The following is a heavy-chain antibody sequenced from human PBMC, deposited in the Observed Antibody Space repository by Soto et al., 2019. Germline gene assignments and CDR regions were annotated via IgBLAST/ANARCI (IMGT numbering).Heavy chain of an antibody. D-gene: IGHD4-17*01. CDR3: TADLRSPARRFDP. V-gene: IGHV3-15*01. J-gene: IGHJ5*02. Sequence: EAQFVESGGGFVKPGESLRLSCSASGFTFSNSWMNWVRQAPGKGLEWVGRVKSKTDGGSTDYAAPVKGRFSISRDDSTNTLSLQMNSLKTEDTALYYCTADLRSPARRFDPWGQGTLVTVSS. CDR1: GFTFSNSW. CDR2: VKSKTDGGST.